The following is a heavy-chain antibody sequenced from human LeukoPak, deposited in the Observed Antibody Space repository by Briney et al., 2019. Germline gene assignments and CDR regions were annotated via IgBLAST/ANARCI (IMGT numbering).Heavy chain of an antibody. V-gene: IGHV3-23*01. J-gene: IGHJ4*02. D-gene: IGHD3-3*01. CDR3: AKDSLPPDYDFWSGYYGPRPFDY. CDR1: GFTFSSYA. CDR2: ISGSGGST. Sequence: GGSLRLSCAASGFTFSSYAMSWVRQAPGKGLEWVSAISGSGGSTCYADSVKGRFTISRDNSKNTLYLQMNSLSAEDTAVYYCAKDSLPPDYDFWSGYYGPRPFDYWGQGTLVTVSS.